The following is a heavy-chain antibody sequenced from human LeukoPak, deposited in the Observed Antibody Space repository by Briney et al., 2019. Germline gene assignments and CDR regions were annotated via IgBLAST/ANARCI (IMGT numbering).Heavy chain of an antibody. CDR2: VYFTGNT. CDR3: ARGSDGIAVAAPDYYGMDV. D-gene: IGHD6-19*01. V-gene: IGHV4-59*12. Sequence: KASETLSLTCNISGGSISRYYWSWIRQPPGKGLEWIGYVYFTGNTNYNPSLKSRVTISVDTSKNHFSLKLSSVTAADTAVYYCARGSDGIAVAAPDYYGMDVWGQGTTVTVSS. J-gene: IGHJ6*02. CDR1: GGSISRYY.